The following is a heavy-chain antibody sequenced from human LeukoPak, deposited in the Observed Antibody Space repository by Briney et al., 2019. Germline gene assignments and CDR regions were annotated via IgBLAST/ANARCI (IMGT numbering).Heavy chain of an antibody. V-gene: IGHV4-59*08. Sequence: SETLSLTCTVSGGSLSSYYWSWVRQPPGKGLEWIGYIYYSGSTNYNPSFKSRVTISVDTSKKQFSLKLSSATAADTAVYYCARHASGWFFDYWGQGTLVTVSS. CDR1: GGSLSSYY. CDR2: IYYSGST. J-gene: IGHJ4*02. CDR3: ARHASGWFFDY. D-gene: IGHD6-19*01.